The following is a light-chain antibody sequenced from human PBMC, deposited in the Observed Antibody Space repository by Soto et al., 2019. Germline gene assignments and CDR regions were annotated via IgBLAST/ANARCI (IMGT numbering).Light chain of an antibody. CDR1: QSINNW. V-gene: IGKV1-5*03. Sequence: DIQMTQSPSTLSASVGDRVTITCRASQSINNWLAWYQQKPGKAPKLLIYKASSLESGVPSRFSGSGSGTEFTLTISSLQPDDFATYYCHQYKNYPWTFGQGTKVEIK. CDR3: HQYKNYPWT. CDR2: KAS. J-gene: IGKJ1*01.